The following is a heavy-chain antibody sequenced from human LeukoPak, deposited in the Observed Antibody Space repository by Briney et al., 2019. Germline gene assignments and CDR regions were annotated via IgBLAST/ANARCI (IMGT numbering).Heavy chain of an antibody. V-gene: IGHV1-2*06. J-gene: IGHJ3*02. Sequence: GASVKVSCKASGCTFTGYYMHWVRQAPGQGLEWMGRINPNSGGTNYAQKFQGRVTMTRGTSISTAYMELSRLRSDDTAVYYCARAMGYCSSTSCYRVAFDIWGQGTMVTVSS. CDR1: GCTFTGYY. CDR2: INPNSGGT. CDR3: ARAMGYCSSTSCYRVAFDI. D-gene: IGHD2-2*02.